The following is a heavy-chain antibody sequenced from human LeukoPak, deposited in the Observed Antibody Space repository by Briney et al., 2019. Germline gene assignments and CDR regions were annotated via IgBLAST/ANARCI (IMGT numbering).Heavy chain of an antibody. CDR2: INHSGST. CDR1: GGSFSGYY. Sequence: SETLSLTCAVYGGSFSGYYWSWIRQPPGKGLEWMGEINHSGSTNYNPSLKSRVTISVDTSKNQFSLKLSSVTAADTAVYYCARVPLDGYFDRLLYRTPWFDPWGQGTLVTVSS. CDR3: ARVPLDGYFDRLLYRTPWFDP. J-gene: IGHJ5*02. D-gene: IGHD3-9*01. V-gene: IGHV4-34*01.